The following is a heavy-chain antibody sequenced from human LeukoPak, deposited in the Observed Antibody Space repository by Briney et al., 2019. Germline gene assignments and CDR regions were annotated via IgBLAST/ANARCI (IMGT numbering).Heavy chain of an antibody. V-gene: IGHV3-33*01. CDR2: VWYDGNNK. J-gene: IGHJ4*02. D-gene: IGHD3-10*01. Sequence: GGSLGLSCAASGFTFSSYGIHWVRRAPGKGLEWVAAVWYDGNNKYYADSVKGRFTISRDNSKNTLFLQMNSLRAEDTAVYYCARDLSPVVRASPMGYWGQGTLVTVSS. CDR3: ARDLSPVVRASPMGY. CDR1: GFTFSSYG.